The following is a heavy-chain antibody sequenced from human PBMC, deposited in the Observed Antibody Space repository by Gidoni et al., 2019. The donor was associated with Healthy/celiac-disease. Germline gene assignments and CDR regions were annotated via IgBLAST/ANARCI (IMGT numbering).Heavy chain of an antibody. D-gene: IGHD4-17*01. J-gene: IGHJ6*03. Sequence: QVQLVQSGAEVKKPGASVKVSCKASGYTFTSYYMHWVRQAPGQGLEWMGIINPSGGSTSYAQKFQGRVTTTRDTSTSTVYMELSSLRSEDTAVYYCARDYGDPPDYYYMDVWGKGTTVTVSS. CDR1: GYTFTSYY. CDR2: INPSGGST. CDR3: ARDYGDPPDYYYMDV. V-gene: IGHV1-46*01.